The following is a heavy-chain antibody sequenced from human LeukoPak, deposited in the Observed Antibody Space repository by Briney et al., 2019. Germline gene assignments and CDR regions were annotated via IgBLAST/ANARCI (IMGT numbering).Heavy chain of an antibody. CDR1: GFTFSDYY. D-gene: IGHD3-10*01. CDR3: AKASPRLWFGETFFDY. Sequence: GGSLRLSCAASGFTFSDYYMSWIRQAPGKGLEWVSYISSSGSTIYYADSVKGRFTISRDNAKNSLYLQMNSLRAEDTALYYCAKASPRLWFGETFFDYWGQGTLVTVSS. CDR2: ISSSGSTI. J-gene: IGHJ4*02. V-gene: IGHV3-11*01.